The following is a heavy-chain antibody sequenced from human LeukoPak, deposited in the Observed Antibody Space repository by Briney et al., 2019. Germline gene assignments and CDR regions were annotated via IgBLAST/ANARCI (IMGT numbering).Heavy chain of an antibody. CDR1: GGTFSSYA. Sequence: ASVKVSCKASGGTFSSYAISWVRQAPGQGLEWMGGIIPIFGTANYAQKFQGRVTITADESTSTAYMELSSLRSEDTAVYYCAGRIVGAQDYYYYMDVWGKGTTVTISS. CDR2: IIPIFGTA. D-gene: IGHD1-26*01. J-gene: IGHJ6*03. CDR3: AGRIVGAQDYYYYMDV. V-gene: IGHV1-69*13.